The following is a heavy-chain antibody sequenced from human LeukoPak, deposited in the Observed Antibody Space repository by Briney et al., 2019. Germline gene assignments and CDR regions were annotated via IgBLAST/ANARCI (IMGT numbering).Heavy chain of an antibody. CDR2: IIPILGIA. V-gene: IGHV1-69*04. J-gene: IGHJ4*02. D-gene: IGHD2-2*01. CDR1: GGTFSSYA. Sequence: ASVKVSCKASGGTFSSYAISWVRQAPGQGLEWMGRIIPILGIANYAQKFQGRVTITADKSTSTAYMELSSLRSEDTAVYYCARDFSGSDCSSTSCYLGSQPGFDYWGQGTLVTVSS. CDR3: ARDFSGSDCSSTSCYLGSQPGFDY.